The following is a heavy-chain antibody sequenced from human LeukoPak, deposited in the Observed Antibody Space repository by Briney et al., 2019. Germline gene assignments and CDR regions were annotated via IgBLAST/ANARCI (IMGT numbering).Heavy chain of an antibody. D-gene: IGHD3-10*01. CDR1: GFVLSNNW. CDR3: SRERRGGDAFDI. J-gene: IGHJ3*02. V-gene: IGHV3-7*01. Sequence: PGGSLRLSCAASGFVLSNNWMSWVRQAPGKGLEWVANIKQDGSDKYYVDSVKGRFTISRDNAKNSLYLQMNSLRAEDTAVYYCSRERRGGDAFDIWGQGTMVTVSS. CDR2: IKQDGSDK.